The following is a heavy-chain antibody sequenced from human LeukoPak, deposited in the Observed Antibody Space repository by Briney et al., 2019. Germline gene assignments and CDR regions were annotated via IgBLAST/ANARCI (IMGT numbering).Heavy chain of an antibody. J-gene: IGHJ5*02. CDR2: ISAYNGNT. D-gene: IGHD3-3*01. Sequence: GASVKVSCKASGHTFTSYGISWVRQAPGQGLEWMGWISAYNGNTNYAQKLQGRVTMTTDTSTSTAYMGLRSLRSDDTAVYYCARLLLGPYYDFWSGYLSNWFDPWGQGTLVTVSS. CDR1: GHTFTSYG. CDR3: ARLLLGPYYDFWSGYLSNWFDP. V-gene: IGHV1-18*01.